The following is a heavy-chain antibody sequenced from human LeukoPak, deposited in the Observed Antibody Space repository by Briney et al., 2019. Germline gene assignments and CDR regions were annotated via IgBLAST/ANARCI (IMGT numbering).Heavy chain of an antibody. J-gene: IGHJ6*02. CDR2: ISSSSSTI. CDR3: ARVAAQGPYYYYGMDV. D-gene: IGHD6-6*01. V-gene: IGHV3-48*04. Sequence: GGSLRLSCAASGFTFSSYSMNWVRQAPGKGLEWVSYISSSSSTIYYADSVKGRFTISRDNAKNSLYLQMNSLRAEDTAVYYCARVAAQGPYYYYGMDVWGQGTTVAVSS. CDR1: GFTFSSYS.